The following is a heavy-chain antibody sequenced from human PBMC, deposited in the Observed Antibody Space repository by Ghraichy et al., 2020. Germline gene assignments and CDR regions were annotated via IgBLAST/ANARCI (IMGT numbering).Heavy chain of an antibody. Sequence: GESLNISCAASGFAVRSNFMYWVRQAPGKGPEWVSVIYSGGDTEYADSVKGRFTISRDRSKNTLYLQMNSLRAEDTAVYYCARKTDSSGSGYYWGQGTLVTVSS. D-gene: IGHD3-22*01. J-gene: IGHJ4*02. V-gene: IGHV3-53*01. CDR1: GFAVRSNF. CDR3: ARKTDSSGSGYY. CDR2: IYSGGDT.